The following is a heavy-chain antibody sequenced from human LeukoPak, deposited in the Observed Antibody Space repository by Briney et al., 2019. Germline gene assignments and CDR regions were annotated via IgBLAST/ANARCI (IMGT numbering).Heavy chain of an antibody. CDR3: ARGLGGSFDY. J-gene: IGHJ4*02. Sequence: AAVKVSCKASGYTFTGYYMHWVRQAPGQGLEWMGWINPNSGGTNYAQKFQGRVTMTRDTSISTAYMELSSLRSEDTAVYYCARGLGGSFDYWGQGTLVTVSS. V-gene: IGHV1-2*02. D-gene: IGHD3-10*01. CDR1: GYTFTGYY. CDR2: INPNSGGT.